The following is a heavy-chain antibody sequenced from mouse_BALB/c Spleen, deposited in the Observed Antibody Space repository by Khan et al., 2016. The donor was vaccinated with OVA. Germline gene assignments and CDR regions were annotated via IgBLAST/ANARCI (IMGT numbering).Heavy chain of an antibody. CDR3: ARAGAYYRSDGWFAY. CDR1: GYTFTTYT. J-gene: IGHJ3*01. CDR2: IIPSSDYT. V-gene: IGHV1-4*01. D-gene: IGHD2-14*01. Sequence: QVQLQQSGAELARPGASVKMSCKASGYTFTTYTIHWVKQRPGQGLEWIGYIIPSSDYTNYNQKFKDKATLTADKSSSTAYMLLSSLTSVDCAVLDYARAGAYYRSDGWFAYWGQGTLVSVSA.